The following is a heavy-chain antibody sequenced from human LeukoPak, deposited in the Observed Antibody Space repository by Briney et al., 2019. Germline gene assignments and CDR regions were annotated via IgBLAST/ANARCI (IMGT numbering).Heavy chain of an antibody. CDR3: ARLGLHGSGTYYFFDY. Sequence: ASVKVSCKASGQSLTGYFIHWVRQAPGQGLEWVGRIDPNTGDAIYAQNFQGRVTVTSATSISTAYMELSRLTSDDTAVYFCARLGLHGSGTYYFFDYWGQGTLVTVSS. J-gene: IGHJ4*02. CDR2: IDPNTGDA. D-gene: IGHD3-10*01. V-gene: IGHV1-2*06. CDR1: GQSLTGYF.